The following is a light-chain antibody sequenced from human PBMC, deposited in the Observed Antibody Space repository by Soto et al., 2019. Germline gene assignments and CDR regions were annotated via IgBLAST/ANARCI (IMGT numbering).Light chain of an antibody. J-gene: IGKJ5*01. V-gene: IGKV1-5*03. Sequence: DIQMTQSPSTLSASVGDRVTITCLASQTINSWLAWYQQKPGKAPKLLIYKASSLESGVPSRFSGSGSGTEFTLTISGLLPEDFATYHCQQLNTLPFTFGQGTRLEIK. CDR1: QTINSW. CDR3: QQLNTLPFT. CDR2: KAS.